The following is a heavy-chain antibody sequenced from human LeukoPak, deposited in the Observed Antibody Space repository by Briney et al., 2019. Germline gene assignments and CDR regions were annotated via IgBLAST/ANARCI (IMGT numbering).Heavy chain of an antibody. J-gene: IGHJ4*02. D-gene: IGHD4/OR15-4a*01. CDR1: GFTFSSHS. CDR3: ARDPGGAKFDY. Sequence: GGSLRLSCAASGFTFSSHSMNWVRQAPGKGLEWVSYISSSSSTIYYADSVKGRFTISRDNAKNTLYLQLNSLRVEDTAVFYCARDPGGAKFDYWGQGALVTVSS. CDR2: ISSSSSTI. V-gene: IGHV3-48*01.